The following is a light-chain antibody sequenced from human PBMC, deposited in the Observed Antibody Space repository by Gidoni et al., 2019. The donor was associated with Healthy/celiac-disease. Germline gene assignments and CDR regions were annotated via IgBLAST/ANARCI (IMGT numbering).Light chain of an antibody. CDR3: NSRDSSGNHLV. Sequence: SAELTQDPDVSVALGQTVRITCQGDSLRSYYASRYQQKPGQAPVLVIYGKNNRPSWIQDRFSGSSSGTSASLPITGAQAEDEADYYCNSRDSSGNHLVFGGGTKLTVL. J-gene: IGLJ2*01. V-gene: IGLV3-19*01. CDR1: SLRSYY. CDR2: GKN.